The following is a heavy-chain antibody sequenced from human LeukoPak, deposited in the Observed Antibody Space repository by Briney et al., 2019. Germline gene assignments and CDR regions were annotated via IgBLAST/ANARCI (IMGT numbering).Heavy chain of an antibody. CDR3: ASSYGVNYYFDY. Sequence: GRSLRLSCAASGFTFSSYGMHWVRQAAGKGLEWVAVIWYDGSNKNYADSVKGRFTISRDNSKNTPSLQMNSLRVEDTAVYYCASSYGVNYYFDYWGQGTLVTVSS. D-gene: IGHD4-17*01. CDR2: IWYDGSNK. V-gene: IGHV3-33*01. CDR1: GFTFSSYG. J-gene: IGHJ4*02.